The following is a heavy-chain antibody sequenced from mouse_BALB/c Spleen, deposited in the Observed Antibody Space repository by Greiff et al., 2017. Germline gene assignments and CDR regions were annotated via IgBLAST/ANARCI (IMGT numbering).Heavy chain of an antibody. Sequence: EVQLQQSGTVLARPGASVKMSCKASGYSFTSYWMHWVKQRPGQGLEWIGAIYPGNSDTSYNQKFKGKAKLTAVTSASTAYMELSSLTNEDSAVYYCTRESAFYWYFDVWGAGTTVTVSS. CDR2: IYPGNSDT. CDR1: GYSFTSYW. CDR3: TRESAFYWYFDV. J-gene: IGHJ1*01. V-gene: IGHV1-5*01.